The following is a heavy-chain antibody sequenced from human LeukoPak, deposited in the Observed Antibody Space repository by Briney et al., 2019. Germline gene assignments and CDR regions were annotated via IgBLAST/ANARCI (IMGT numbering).Heavy chain of an antibody. V-gene: IGHV3-30-3*01. Sequence: GGSLRLSCAASGFTFSSYAMHWVRQAPGKGLEWVAVISYDGSNKYYADSVKGRFTISRDNSKNTLYLQMNSLRAEDTAVYYCARDRERRGTMATAYWGQGTLVTVSS. CDR2: ISYDGSNK. CDR3: ARDRERRGTMATAY. CDR1: GFTFSSYA. J-gene: IGHJ4*02. D-gene: IGHD1-7*01.